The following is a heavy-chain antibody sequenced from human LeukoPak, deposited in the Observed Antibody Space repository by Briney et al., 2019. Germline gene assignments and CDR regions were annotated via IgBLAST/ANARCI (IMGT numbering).Heavy chain of an antibody. CDR3: ARVDWNAQEQQGYFDY. CDR1: GFSFTTHA. J-gene: IGHJ4*02. D-gene: IGHD1-1*01. V-gene: IGHV3-23*01. CDR2: ISGSGGST. Sequence: PGGSLRLSCVASGFSFTTHAMGWVRQAPGKGLEWVSHISGSGGSTKYSDSVKGRFTISRDNSRNTLYLQMNSLRVEDTAVYYCARVDWNAQEQQGYFDYWGQGTLVTVSS.